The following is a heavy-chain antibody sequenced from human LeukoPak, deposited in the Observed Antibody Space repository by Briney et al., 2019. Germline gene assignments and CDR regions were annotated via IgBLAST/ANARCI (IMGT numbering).Heavy chain of an antibody. D-gene: IGHD2-15*01. CDR3: ARDALVVAATPHGMDV. CDR1: GFTFSDYY. V-gene: IGHV3-11*06. Sequence: GGSLRLSCAASGFTFSDYYMSWIRQAPGKGLEWVSYISSSSSYTNYADSVKGRFTISRDNAKNSLYLQMNSLRVEDTAVYYCARDALVVAATPHGMDVWGQGTTVTVSS. J-gene: IGHJ6*02. CDR2: ISSSSSYT.